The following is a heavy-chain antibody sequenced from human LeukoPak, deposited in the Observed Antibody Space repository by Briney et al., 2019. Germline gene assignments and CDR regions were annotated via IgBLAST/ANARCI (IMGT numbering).Heavy chain of an antibody. Sequence: GGSLRLSCAASGFTFSSYSMNWVRQAPGKGLEWVSSISSSSSYIYYADSVKGRFTISRDHAKNSLYLQMNSLRAEDTAVYYCASGQPKGSIAVAGEKYYMDVWGKGTTVTVSS. CDR1: GFTFSSYS. D-gene: IGHD6-19*01. V-gene: IGHV3-21*01. CDR2: ISSSSSYI. CDR3: ASGQPKGSIAVAGEKYYMDV. J-gene: IGHJ6*03.